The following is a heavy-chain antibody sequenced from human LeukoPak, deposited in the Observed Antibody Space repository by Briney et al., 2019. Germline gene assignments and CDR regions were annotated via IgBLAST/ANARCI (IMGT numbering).Heavy chain of an antibody. Sequence: SETLSLTCAVYGGSFSGYYWSWIRQPPGKGLEWIGEINHSGSANYNPSLKSRVTISVDTSKNQFSLKLSSVTAADTAVYYCARFNSGSYQHYFDYWGQGTLVTVSS. CDR3: ARFNSGSYQHYFDY. CDR1: GGSFSGYY. V-gene: IGHV4-34*01. D-gene: IGHD1-26*01. J-gene: IGHJ4*02. CDR2: INHSGSA.